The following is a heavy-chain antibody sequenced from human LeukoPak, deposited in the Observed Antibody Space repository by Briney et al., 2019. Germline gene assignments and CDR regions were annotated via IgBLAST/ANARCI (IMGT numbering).Heavy chain of an antibody. CDR1: GFPFSNSV. CDR2: IKGSGGTT. Sequence: PGGSLRLSCAASGFPFSNSVLTWVRQAPGKGLEWVSAIKGSGGTTYYADSVKGRFTISRDNAKNSLYLQMNSLRAEDTAVYYCASMCSSTSCYYDAFDIWGQGTMVTVSS. J-gene: IGHJ3*02. CDR3: ASMCSSTSCYYDAFDI. V-gene: IGHV3-23*01. D-gene: IGHD2-2*01.